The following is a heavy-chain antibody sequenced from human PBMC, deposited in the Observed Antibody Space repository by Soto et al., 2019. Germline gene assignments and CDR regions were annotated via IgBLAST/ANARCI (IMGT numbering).Heavy chain of an antibody. CDR3: AKSPNIYCSGGSCREYYFDY. CDR2: ISGSGGRT. J-gene: IGHJ4*02. D-gene: IGHD2-15*01. Sequence: GGSLRLSCAASGFTFSSYAMSWVRQAPGKGLEWVSAISGSGGRTYYADSVKGRFTISRDNSKNRLYLQMNSLRAEDTAVYYCAKSPNIYCSGGSCREYYFDYWGQGTLVTVSS. V-gene: IGHV3-23*01. CDR1: GFTFSSYA.